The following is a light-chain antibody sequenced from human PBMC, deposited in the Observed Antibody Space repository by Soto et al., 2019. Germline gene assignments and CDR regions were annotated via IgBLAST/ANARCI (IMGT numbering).Light chain of an antibody. CDR2: DAS. Sequence: DIQMTQSPSSLSASVGDRVTITCQASQDISNYLNWYQQKPGKAPKLLIYDASNLETGVPSSFSGSGSGTDFTFTISSLQPEDIATYYCQQYDNLPLFTFGPGTKVDSK. CDR1: QDISNY. CDR3: QQYDNLPLFT. V-gene: IGKV1-33*01. J-gene: IGKJ3*01.